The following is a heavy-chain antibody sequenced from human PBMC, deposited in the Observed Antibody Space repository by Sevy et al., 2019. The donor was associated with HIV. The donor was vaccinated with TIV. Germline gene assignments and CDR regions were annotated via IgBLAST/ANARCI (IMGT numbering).Heavy chain of an antibody. J-gene: IGHJ4*02. CDR2: ISWNSGSI. CDR1: GFTFDDYA. D-gene: IGHD1-7*01. V-gene: IGHV3-9*01. Sequence: GGSLRLSCAASGFTFDDYAMHWVRQAPGKGLEWDSGISWNSGSIGYADSVKGRFTISRDNAKNSLYLQMNSLRAEDTALYYCAKSRTGTTKYYFDYWGQGTLVTVSS. CDR3: AKSRTGTTKYYFDY.